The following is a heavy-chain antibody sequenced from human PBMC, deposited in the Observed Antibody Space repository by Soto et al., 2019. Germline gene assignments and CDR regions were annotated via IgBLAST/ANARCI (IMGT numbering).Heavy chain of an antibody. V-gene: IGHV4-34*01. D-gene: IGHD2-8*02. J-gene: IGHJ4*02. CDR1: GGSFSGYS. Sequence: SETLSLTCAVYGGSFSGYSWTWIRQPPGTGLEWIGEINPSGSTNYNPSDENRVTIAVDTSKTPFSLKLTSVTAADTAVYYWARDKITGLFDYWGEGTLVTVSS. CDR2: INPSGST. CDR3: ARDKITGLFDY.